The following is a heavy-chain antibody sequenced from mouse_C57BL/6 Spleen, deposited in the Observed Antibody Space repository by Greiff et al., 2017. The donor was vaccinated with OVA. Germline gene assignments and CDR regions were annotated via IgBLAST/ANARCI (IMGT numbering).Heavy chain of an antibody. J-gene: IGHJ3*01. CDR1: GYSFTSYY. D-gene: IGHD1-1*01. V-gene: IGHV1-66*01. Sequence: QVQLQQSGPELVKPGASVKISCKASGYSFTSYYIHWVKQRPGQGLEWIGWIYPGSGNTKYNEKFKGKATLTADTSSSTAYMQLSSLTSEDSAVYYCARGITTGFAYWGQGTLVTVSA. CDR2: IYPGSGNT. CDR3: ARGITTGFAY.